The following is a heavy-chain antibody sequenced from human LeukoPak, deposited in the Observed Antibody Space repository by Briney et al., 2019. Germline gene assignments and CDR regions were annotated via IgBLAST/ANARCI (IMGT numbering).Heavy chain of an antibody. CDR1: GGSISSSSYY. Sequence: SETLSLTCTVSGGSISSSSYYWGWIRQPPGKGLEWIGSIYYSGSTYYNPSLKSRVTISVDTPKNQFSLKLSSVTAADTAVYYCARQDIVVVPNAFDIWGQGTMVTVSS. CDR2: IYYSGST. CDR3: ARQDIVVVPNAFDI. V-gene: IGHV4-39*01. J-gene: IGHJ3*02. D-gene: IGHD2-2*01.